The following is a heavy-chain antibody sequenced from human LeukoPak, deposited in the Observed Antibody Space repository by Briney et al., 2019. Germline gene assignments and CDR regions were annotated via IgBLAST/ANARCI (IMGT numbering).Heavy chain of an antibody. CDR1: GGSISSSSYY. CDR3: ARDRIAVAGGAFDI. Sequence: PSETLSLTCTVSGGSISSSSYYWGWIRQPPGKGLEWIGSIYYSGSTYYNPSLKSRVTISVDTSKNQFSLKLSSVTAADTAVYYCARDRIAVAGGAFDIWGQGTMVTVSS. V-gene: IGHV4-39*07. J-gene: IGHJ3*02. CDR2: IYYSGST. D-gene: IGHD6-19*01.